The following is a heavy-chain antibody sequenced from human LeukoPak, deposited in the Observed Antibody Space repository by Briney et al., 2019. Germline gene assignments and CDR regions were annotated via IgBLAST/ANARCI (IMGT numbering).Heavy chain of an antibody. V-gene: IGHV4-39*01. CDR2: IYYSGST. Sequence: TASETLSLTCTVSGGSISSSSYSWGWIRQPPGKGLEWIGSIYYSGSTYYNPSLKSRVTISVDTSKNQFSLKLSSVTAADTAVYYCATRVSWGQGTLVTVSS. J-gene: IGHJ5*02. CDR3: ATRVS. D-gene: IGHD6-13*01. CDR1: GGSISSSSYS.